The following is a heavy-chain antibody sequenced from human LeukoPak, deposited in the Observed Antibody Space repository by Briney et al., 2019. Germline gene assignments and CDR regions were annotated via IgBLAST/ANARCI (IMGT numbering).Heavy chain of an antibody. J-gene: IGHJ5*02. CDR1: GFTFGSYA. CDR2: MTMTGDGP. CDR3: AKGSRGNADFDP. Sequence: GGSLRLSCATSGFTFGSYAMSWVRQAPGRGLEWVSGMTMTGDGPYYADSVKGRFTISRDNSKNTLYLQMNSLRAEDTAVYYCAKGSRGNADFDPWGQGTLVTVSS. D-gene: IGHD4-17*01. V-gene: IGHV3-23*01.